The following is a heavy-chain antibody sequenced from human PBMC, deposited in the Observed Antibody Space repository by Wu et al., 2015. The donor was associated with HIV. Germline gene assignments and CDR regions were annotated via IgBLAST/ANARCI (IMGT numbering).Heavy chain of an antibody. CDR3: ARLIYYYDSTKVYAFDI. CDR2: ISPHNDKT. J-gene: IGHJ3*02. V-gene: IGHV1-18*01. CDR1: GYTFTNSD. D-gene: IGHD3-22*01. Sequence: QVQLVQSGAEVKKPGASVKVSCKASGYTFTNSDISWVRQAPGQGLEWMGWISPHNDKTNLAKKFQGRVTMMTDTSTTTVYMELRNLRSDDTAVYYCARLIYYYDSTKVYAFDIWGQGTMVTVSS.